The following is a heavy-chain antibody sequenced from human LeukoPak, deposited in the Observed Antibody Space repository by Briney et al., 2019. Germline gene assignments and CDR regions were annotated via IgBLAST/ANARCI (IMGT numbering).Heavy chain of an antibody. J-gene: IGHJ4*02. D-gene: IGHD3-22*01. CDR3: AKGHGDASGYYYFDS. V-gene: IGHV3-23*01. CDR2: IRGSADTT. CDR1: GFIFSNYG. Sequence: GGSLRLSCAASGFIFSNYGMSWVRQAPGKGLEWVSAIRGSADTTYYADSVKGRFSIFRDNYKNMLYPQMNSLRVEDTAAYYCAKGHGDASGYYYFDSWGQGTLVTVSS.